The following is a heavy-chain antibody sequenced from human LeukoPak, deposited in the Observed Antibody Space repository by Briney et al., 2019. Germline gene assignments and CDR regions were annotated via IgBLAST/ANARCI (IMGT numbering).Heavy chain of an antibody. V-gene: IGHV4-39*01. Sequence: SETLSLTCTVSGGSISSSSYYWGWIRRPPGKGLEWIGSIYYSGSTYYNPSLKSRVTISVDTSKNQFSLKLSSVTAADTAVYYCARPGSVSYYYYYGMDVWGQGTTVTVSS. CDR3: ARPGSVSYYYYYGMDV. J-gene: IGHJ6*02. D-gene: IGHD1-14*01. CDR2: IYYSGST. CDR1: GGSISSSSYY.